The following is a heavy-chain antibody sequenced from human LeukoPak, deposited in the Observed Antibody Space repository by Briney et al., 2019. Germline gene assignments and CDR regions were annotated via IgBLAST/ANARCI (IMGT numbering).Heavy chain of an antibody. Sequence: GASVKVSCKASGYPFDNYYMHWVRQAPGRGLEWMGWINPKSGVTNYAQKSQGRVTMTTDTASTTAYMELSRLRSDDTAIYYCARLLSARGYTYGYTVYWGQGTLVTVSS. CDR2: INPKSGVT. J-gene: IGHJ4*02. D-gene: IGHD5-18*01. CDR1: GYPFDNYY. CDR3: ARLLSARGYTYGYTVY. V-gene: IGHV1-2*02.